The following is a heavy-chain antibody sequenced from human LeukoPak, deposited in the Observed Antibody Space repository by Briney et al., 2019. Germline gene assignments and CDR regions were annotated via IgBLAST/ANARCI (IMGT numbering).Heavy chain of an antibody. CDR2: IYSSGST. Sequence: SETLSLTCNVSGGSIRGYYWSWIRQPPGKGLEWIGYIYSSGSTNYNPSLKSRVTMSVDTSKNQFSLKVSSVTAADTAVYYCARDLAAAGTIDPWGQGTLVTVSS. D-gene: IGHD6-13*01. V-gene: IGHV4-59*01. CDR1: GGSIRGYY. J-gene: IGHJ5*02. CDR3: ARDLAAAGTIDP.